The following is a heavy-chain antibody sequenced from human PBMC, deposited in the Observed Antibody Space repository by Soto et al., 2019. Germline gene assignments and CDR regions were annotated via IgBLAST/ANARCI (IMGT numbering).Heavy chain of an antibody. CDR1: GLTFSSYE. Sequence: GSMRLSCAASGLTFSSYEVDWVRQDPGKGLEWVSYISPSGRIIYYADSVKRRFTFSRDNPKNSLYLQMNSLRAEDTAVYYCASSTVGALKDGMDVWGQGTTVTVSS. D-gene: IGHD1-26*01. V-gene: IGHV3-48*03. CDR2: ISPSGRII. CDR3: ASSTVGALKDGMDV. J-gene: IGHJ6*02.